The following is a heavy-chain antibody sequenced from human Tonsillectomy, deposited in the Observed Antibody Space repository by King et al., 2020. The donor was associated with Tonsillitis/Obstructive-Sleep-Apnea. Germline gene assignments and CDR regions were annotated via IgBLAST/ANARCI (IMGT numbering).Heavy chain of an antibody. CDR3: ARALAVASMDV. J-gene: IGHJ6*03. CDR2: ISTSGSHI. CDR1: GFTFSDYY. Sequence: VQLVESGGGLVKSGGSLRLSCAASGFTFSDYYMTWIRQAPGKGLEGVSYISTSGSHIYYADSVKGRSTFSRDNAKNSLSLQMNSLRAEDTAVYYCARALAVASMDVWGKGTTVTVSS. D-gene: IGHD6-19*01. V-gene: IGHV3-11*01.